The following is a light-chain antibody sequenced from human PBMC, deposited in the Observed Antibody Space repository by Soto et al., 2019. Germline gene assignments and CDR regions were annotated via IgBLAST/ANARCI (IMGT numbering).Light chain of an antibody. Sequence: DIQMTQSPSSLSASLGDRVTITCRASQSISSYLNWYQQRPGKAPNLLIYDATRLHCGVPPRFSGSGSGTDFTLTISSLQPEDFATYYCQQSYSTPHWTFGQGTKVDIK. CDR1: QSISSY. J-gene: IGKJ1*01. CDR3: QQSYSTPHWT. CDR2: DAT. V-gene: IGKV1-39*01.